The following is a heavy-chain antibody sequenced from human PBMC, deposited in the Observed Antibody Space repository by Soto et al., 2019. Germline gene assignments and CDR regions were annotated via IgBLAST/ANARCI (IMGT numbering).Heavy chain of an antibody. V-gene: IGHV3-15*07. D-gene: IGHD6-13*01. CDR3: ITDGALMRAGGTGY. CDR2: TLSKRNGGAT. J-gene: IGHJ4*02. CDR1: GFSFNDAW. Sequence: GGSLRLSCVVSGFSFNDAWMHWVRQAPGKGLEWVGRTLSKRNGGATDYAAPVKGRFSISRDDSENTFYLQMSSLKIEDTAVYHCITDGALMRAGGTGYWGQGTLVTVSS.